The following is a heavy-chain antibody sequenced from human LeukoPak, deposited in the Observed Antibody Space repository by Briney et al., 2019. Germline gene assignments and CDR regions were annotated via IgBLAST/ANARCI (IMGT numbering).Heavy chain of an antibody. D-gene: IGHD2-2*01. CDR3: ARAVVVPAAAIDY. CDR1: GFTFSHYN. Sequence: GGSLRLSCAASGFTFSHYNMNWVRQAPGKGLEWVSYISSSGSTIYYADSVKGRFTTSRDNSKNTLYLQMNSLRAEDTAVYYCARAVVVPAAAIDYWGQGTLVTVSS. CDR2: ISSSGSTI. J-gene: IGHJ4*02. V-gene: IGHV3-48*01.